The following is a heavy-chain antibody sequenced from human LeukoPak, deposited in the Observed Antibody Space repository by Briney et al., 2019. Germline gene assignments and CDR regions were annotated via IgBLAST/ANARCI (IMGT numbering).Heavy chain of an antibody. V-gene: IGHV3-21*01. J-gene: IGHJ6*02. CDR3: AREVTYGSGSYYEPYPGAYYYYGMDV. Sequence: PGGSLRLSCAASGFTFSSYSMNWVRQAPGKGLEWVSSISSSSSYIYYADSVKGRFTISRDNAKNLLYLQMNSLRAEDTAVYYCAREVTYGSGSYYEPYPGAYYYYGMDVWGQGTTVTVSS. CDR1: GFTFSSYS. D-gene: IGHD3-10*01. CDR2: ISSSSSYI.